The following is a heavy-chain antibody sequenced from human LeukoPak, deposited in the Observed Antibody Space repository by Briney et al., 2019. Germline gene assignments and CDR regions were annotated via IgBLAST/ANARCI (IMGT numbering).Heavy chain of an antibody. CDR1: GYTFTGYY. CDR2: INPNSGGT. CDR3: ARGTGEGYSYGRYYFDY. J-gene: IGHJ4*02. D-gene: IGHD5-18*01. V-gene: IGHV1-2*02. Sequence: ASVKVSCKASGYTFTGYYMHWVRQAPGQGLEWMGWINPNSGGTNYAQKFQGRVTMTRDTSISTAYMELSRLRFDDPAVYYCARGTGEGYSYGRYYFDYWGQGTLVTVSS.